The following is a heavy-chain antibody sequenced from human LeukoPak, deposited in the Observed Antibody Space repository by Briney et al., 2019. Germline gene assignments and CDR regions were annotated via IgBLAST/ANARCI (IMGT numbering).Heavy chain of an antibody. CDR1: GFTFSSYA. CDR2: VSGSGTST. D-gene: IGHD2-2*01. CDR3: AKVGRASWAPYYFDY. J-gene: IGHJ4*02. Sequence: GGSLRLSCAASGFTFSSYAMGWVRQAPGKGLEWVSDVSGSGTSTNYADSVKGRLTISRDSSKNTLYSQMNNLRAEDTAVYYCAKVGRASWAPYYFDYWGQGTLVTVSS. V-gene: IGHV3-23*01.